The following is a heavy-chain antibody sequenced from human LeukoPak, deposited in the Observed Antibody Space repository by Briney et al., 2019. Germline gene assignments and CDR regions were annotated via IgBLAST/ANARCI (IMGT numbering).Heavy chain of an antibody. D-gene: IGHD5-18*01. CDR1: GFSYSNYW. CDR3: ARSSDDSDALDYYYMDV. J-gene: IGHJ6*03. V-gene: IGHV3-7*01. CDR2: IKEVGGEK. Sequence: GGSVRLSCVCSGFSYSNYWMTSVRQAAGTGLEWVANIKEVGGEKYYVDSVKGRFTISRENTKNSLYLQMNSLRVEDTAVYYCARSSDDSDALDYYYMDVWGKGITVTVSS.